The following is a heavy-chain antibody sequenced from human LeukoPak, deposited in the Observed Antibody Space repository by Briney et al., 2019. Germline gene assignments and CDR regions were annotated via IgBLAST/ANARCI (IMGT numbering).Heavy chain of an antibody. CDR3: ATGARFLEWLLYDY. D-gene: IGHD3-3*01. J-gene: IGHJ4*02. CDR1: GGTFNRYA. CDR2: FIPIVGTA. Sequence: ASVKVSCKASGGTFNRYAISWVRQAPGQGLEWMGGFIPIVGTANYAQKFQGRVTITADESASTTFMELSSLRSEDTAVYYCATGARFLEWLLYDYWGQGTLVTVSS. V-gene: IGHV1-69*13.